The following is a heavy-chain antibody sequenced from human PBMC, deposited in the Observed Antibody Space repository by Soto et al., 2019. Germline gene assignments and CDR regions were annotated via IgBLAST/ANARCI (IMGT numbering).Heavy chain of an antibody. V-gene: IGHV3-23*01. J-gene: IGHJ4*02. D-gene: IGHD3-22*01. Sequence: GGSLRLSCAASGFTFNTYAMTWVRQAPGRGLEWVSAISGSGGTTYYADSVKGRFTISRDNSKNTLYLQMNSLRAEDTAVYYCAKDGINYYDSSGYYSWGQGTLVTDSS. CDR3: AKDGINYYDSSGYYS. CDR2: ISGSGGTT. CDR1: GFTFNTYA.